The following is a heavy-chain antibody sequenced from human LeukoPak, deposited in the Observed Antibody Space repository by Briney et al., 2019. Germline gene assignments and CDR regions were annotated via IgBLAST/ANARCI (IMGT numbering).Heavy chain of an antibody. J-gene: IGHJ4*02. CDR1: GFTFSDYV. D-gene: IGHD4-23*01. CDR2: IRSKVYGGTT. CDR3: TRDYGGFDY. V-gene: IGHV3-49*04. Sequence: PGGSLRLSCRASGFTFSDYVMTWVRQAPGKGLEWVGFIRSKVYGGTTEYAASVKGRFIISRDDSKSIAYLQMNSLKTEDTAVYYCTRDYGGFDYWGQGTLVTVSS.